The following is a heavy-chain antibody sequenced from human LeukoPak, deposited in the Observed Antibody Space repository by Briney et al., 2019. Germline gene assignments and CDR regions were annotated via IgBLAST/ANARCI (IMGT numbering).Heavy chain of an antibody. D-gene: IGHD3-22*01. J-gene: IGHJ4*02. Sequence: SETLSLTCAVYGGSFSGYYWSWIRQPPGKGLEWIGEINHSGSTNYNPSLKSRVTISVDTSKNQFSLKLSSVTAADTVVYYCASISYYDSSGYQGYWGQGTLVTVSS. CDR2: INHSGST. V-gene: IGHV4-34*01. CDR1: GGSFSGYY. CDR3: ASISYYDSSGYQGY.